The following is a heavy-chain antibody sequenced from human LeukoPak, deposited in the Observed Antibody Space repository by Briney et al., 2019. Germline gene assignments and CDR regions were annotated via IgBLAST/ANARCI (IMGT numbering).Heavy chain of an antibody. CDR3: AREDPQTTVPEGLDV. CDR1: GDSVRSYY. J-gene: IGHJ6*02. V-gene: IGHV4-59*02. CDR2: IYYSGTT. Sequence: SETLSLTCTVSGDSVRSYYWSWIRQPPGRELEWIGYIYYSGTTNYNPSLKSRVTISVDTSKNQFSLKLTSVTAADTAVYYCAREDPQTTVPEGLDVWGQGTTVTVSS. D-gene: IGHD4-17*01.